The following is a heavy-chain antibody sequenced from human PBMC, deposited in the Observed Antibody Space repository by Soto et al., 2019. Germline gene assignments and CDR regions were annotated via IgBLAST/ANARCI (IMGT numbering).Heavy chain of an antibody. V-gene: IGHV4-30-2*01. CDR1: GGSIGSGGYS. D-gene: IGHD3-9*01. J-gene: IGHJ4*02. CDR3: ARRYGYYFDY. Sequence: SETLSLTCAVSGGSIGSGGYSWSWIRQPPGKGLEWIGYIYHSGSTYYNPSLRSRVTISVDTSKNQLSLKLSSVTAADTAVYYCARRYGYYFDYWGQGTLVTVSS. CDR2: IYHSGST.